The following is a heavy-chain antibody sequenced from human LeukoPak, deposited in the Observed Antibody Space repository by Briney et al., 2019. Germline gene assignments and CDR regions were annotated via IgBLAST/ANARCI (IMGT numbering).Heavy chain of an antibody. J-gene: IGHJ2*01. CDR1: GFTFGDYA. CDR3: ARSKRWLEHYWYFDL. CDR2: ISGNGGNT. Sequence: GGSLRLSCTASGFTFGDYAMHWVRQAPGKGLEYVSGISGNGGNTYYANSVKSRFTISRDNSKHTLYLQMGSLRAEDMAVYYCARSKRWLEHYWYFDLWGRGTLVTVSS. V-gene: IGHV3-64*01. D-gene: IGHD5-24*01.